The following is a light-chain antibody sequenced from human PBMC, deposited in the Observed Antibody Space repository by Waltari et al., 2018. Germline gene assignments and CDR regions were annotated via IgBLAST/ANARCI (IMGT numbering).Light chain of an antibody. CDR1: QSISSY. V-gene: IGKV1-39*01. CDR3: QQSYSNPWT. Sequence: DIQMTQSPSSLSASVGDRVTITCRASQSISSYLNWYQQKPGKAPKLLIYAATTLQSGVPSRFSGSGSGTDFTLTISSLQPEDFATYYCQQSYSNPWTFGQGPKVEIK. J-gene: IGKJ1*01. CDR2: AAT.